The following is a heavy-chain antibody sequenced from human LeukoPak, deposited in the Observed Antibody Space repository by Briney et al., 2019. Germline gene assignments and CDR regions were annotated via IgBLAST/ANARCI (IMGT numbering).Heavy chain of an antibody. CDR2: ISSSGSTI. CDR1: GFTFSSYW. D-gene: IGHD4-11*01. Sequence: GGSLRLSCAASGFTFSSYWMSWVRQAPGKGLEWVSYISSSGSTIHYPDSVRGRFTISRDNAKKSLYLQMNSLRAEDTAVYYCARPGLPFYYYYMDVWGKGTTVIVSS. CDR3: ARPGLPFYYYYMDV. V-gene: IGHV3-48*04. J-gene: IGHJ6*03.